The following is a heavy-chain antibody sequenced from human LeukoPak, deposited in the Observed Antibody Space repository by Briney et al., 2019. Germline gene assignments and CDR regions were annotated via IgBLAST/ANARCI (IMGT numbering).Heavy chain of an antibody. CDR3: ARGGVTSGWNHNY. J-gene: IGHJ4*02. CDR2: INHSGST. CDR1: GGSILTTNW. V-gene: IGHV4-4*02. D-gene: IGHD6-19*01. Sequence: SGTLSLTCAVSGGSILTTNWWSWVRQPPGKGLEWIGEINHSGSTNYNPSLKSRVTISADTSKNRFSLKLSSVTAADTGVYYCARGGVTSGWNHNYWGQGTLVTVSS.